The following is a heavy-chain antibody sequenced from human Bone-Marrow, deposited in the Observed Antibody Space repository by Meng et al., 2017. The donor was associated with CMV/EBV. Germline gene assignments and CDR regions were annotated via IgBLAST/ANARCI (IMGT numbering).Heavy chain of an antibody. CDR3: ARLIRGAAAGYFDY. Sequence: SETLSLTCTVSGGSISSGGYYWSWIRQHPGKGLEWIGYIYYSGSTYYNPSLKSRVTISVDTSKNQFSLKLSSVTAADTAVYYCARLIRGAAAGYFDYWGQGTLVTFYS. J-gene: IGHJ4*02. D-gene: IGHD6-13*01. CDR2: IYYSGST. CDR1: GGSISSGGYY. V-gene: IGHV4-31*03.